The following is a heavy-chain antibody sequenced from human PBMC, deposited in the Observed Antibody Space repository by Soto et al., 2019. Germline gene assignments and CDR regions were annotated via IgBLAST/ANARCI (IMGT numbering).Heavy chain of an antibody. CDR2: IYHSGST. CDR3: ARGMYYDYIWGSYPKSWFDP. Sequence: SETLSLTCAVSSGSISSSNWWSWVRQPPEKGLEWIGEIYHSGSTNYNPSLKSRVTISVDKSKNQFSLKLSSVTAADTAVYYCARGMYYDYIWGSYPKSWFDPWGQGTLVTVSS. D-gene: IGHD3-16*02. V-gene: IGHV4-4*02. CDR1: SGSISSSNW. J-gene: IGHJ5*02.